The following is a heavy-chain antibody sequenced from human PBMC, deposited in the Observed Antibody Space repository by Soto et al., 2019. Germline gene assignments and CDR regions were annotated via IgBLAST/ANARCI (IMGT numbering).Heavy chain of an antibody. CDR3: ARESRTTGYYKHYYMDV. Sequence: GGSLRLSCAASGFTFSSYAMSWVRQAPGKGLEWVSAISGSGGSTYYADSVKGRYTISRDNSKNTLYLQMNSLRAEDTAVYYCARESRTTGYYKHYYMDVWGKGTTVTVSS. J-gene: IGHJ6*03. V-gene: IGHV3-23*01. CDR1: GFTFSSYA. D-gene: IGHD3-9*01. CDR2: ISGSGGST.